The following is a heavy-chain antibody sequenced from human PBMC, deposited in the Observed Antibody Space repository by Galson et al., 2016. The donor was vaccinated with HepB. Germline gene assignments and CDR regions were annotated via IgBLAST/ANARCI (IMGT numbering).Heavy chain of an antibody. CDR1: GGIFSSYA. CDR3: ARSQIVATFTGFAY. J-gene: IGHJ4*02. CDR2: IIRMSGTV. D-gene: IGHD5-12*01. V-gene: IGHV1-69*13. Sequence: SVKVSCKASGGIFSSYAMSWVRQAPGHGLEWMGGIIRMSGTVNYARKFPGRVTISADDSASTVYMKLSGLRSDDTAVYYCARSQIVATFTGFAYWGQGTRVTVSP.